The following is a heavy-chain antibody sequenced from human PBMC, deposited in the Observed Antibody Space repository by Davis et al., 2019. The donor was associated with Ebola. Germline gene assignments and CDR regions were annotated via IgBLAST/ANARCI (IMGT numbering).Heavy chain of an antibody. Sequence: GSLRLSCTVSGGSISSSSYYWGWIRQPPGKGLEWIGSIYYSGSTYYNPSLKSRVTISVNTSKNQFSLKLSSVTAADTAVYYCARVWSSGWNNWGQGTLVTVSS. V-gene: IGHV4-39*01. CDR2: IYYSGST. D-gene: IGHD6-19*01. CDR1: GGSISSSSYY. CDR3: ARVWSSGWNN. J-gene: IGHJ4*02.